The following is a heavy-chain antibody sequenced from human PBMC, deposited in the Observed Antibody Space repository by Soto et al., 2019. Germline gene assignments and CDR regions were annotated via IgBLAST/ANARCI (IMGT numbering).Heavy chain of an antibody. CDR3: ARSWDIAARPLGGGYYMDV. J-gene: IGHJ6*03. V-gene: IGHV5-51*01. CDR1: SVTSFG. D-gene: IGHD6-6*01. CDR2: IYPGDSDT. Sequence: SVTSFGVGGVRKKNGKGLEWMGIIYPGDSDTRYSPSFQGQVTISADKSISTAYLQWSSLKASDTAMYYCARSWDIAARPLGGGYYMDVWGKGTTVTVS.